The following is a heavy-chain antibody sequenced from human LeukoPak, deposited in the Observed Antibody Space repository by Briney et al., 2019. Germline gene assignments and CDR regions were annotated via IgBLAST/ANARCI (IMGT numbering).Heavy chain of an antibody. V-gene: IGHV3-74*01. CDR3: ARGLSGYASSLGY. Sequence: GGSLRLSCAASGFAFSSYWMHWVRQAPGKGLVWVSRVNSDGSSTSYADSVRGRFSISRDNAKNTLYLQMNSLRAEDTAVYYCARGLSGYASSLGYWGQGTLVTVSA. D-gene: IGHD6-6*01. CDR1: GFAFSSYW. CDR2: VNSDGSST. J-gene: IGHJ4*02.